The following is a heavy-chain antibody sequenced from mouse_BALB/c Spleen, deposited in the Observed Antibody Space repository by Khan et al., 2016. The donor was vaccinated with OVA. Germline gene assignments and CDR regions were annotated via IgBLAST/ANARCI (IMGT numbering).Heavy chain of an antibody. CDR2: IYFSGSI. CDR3: ARDGNYMDY. CDR1: GYSITSGYS. Sequence: EVQLQESGPDLVKPSQSLSLTCTVTGYSITSGYSWHWIRQFPGNKLEWMAYIYFSGSINYNPSLKSRISVTRDTSKNQFFLQLNSVTTEDTATDYCARDGNYMDYWGQGTSVTVSS. D-gene: IGHD2-1*01. V-gene: IGHV3-1*02. J-gene: IGHJ4*01.